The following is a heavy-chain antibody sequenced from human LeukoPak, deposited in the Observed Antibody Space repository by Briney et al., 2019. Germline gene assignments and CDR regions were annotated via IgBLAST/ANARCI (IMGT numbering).Heavy chain of an antibody. V-gene: IGHV4-61*02. CDR1: GDSLSSGNYY. Sequence: PSQTLSLTCTVSGDSLSSGNYYWSWVRQPAGKGLEWIGRIYTTGTSNYNPSLKSRVTISIDTSRNQFSLELTSVTAADTARYYCARVGRLPYATRDSFGVWGQGTIVTVSS. CDR3: ARVGRLPYATRDSFGV. CDR2: IYTTGTS. J-gene: IGHJ3*01. D-gene: IGHD2-2*01.